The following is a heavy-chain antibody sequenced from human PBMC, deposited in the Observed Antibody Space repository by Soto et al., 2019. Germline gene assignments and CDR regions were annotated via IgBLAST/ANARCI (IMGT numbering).Heavy chain of an antibody. CDR3: ARRMGIAVAGTSAYFDY. D-gene: IGHD6-19*01. CDR2: IYYSGST. J-gene: IGHJ4*02. CDR1: GGSISSYY. V-gene: IGHV4-59*01. Sequence: PSETLSLTNTVSGGSISSYYWSWIRQPPGKGLEWIGYIYYSGSTNYNPSLKSRVTISVDTSKNQFSLKLSSVTAADTAVYYCARRMGIAVAGTSAYFDYWGQGTLVTV.